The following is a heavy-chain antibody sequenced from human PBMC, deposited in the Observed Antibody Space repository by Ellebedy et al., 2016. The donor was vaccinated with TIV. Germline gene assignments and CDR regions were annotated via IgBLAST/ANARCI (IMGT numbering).Heavy chain of an antibody. CDR1: GFTFSSYA. CDR3: AKAALIESAWLGKNGFDV. CDR2: IVANGGST. Sequence: GESLKISCSASGFTFSSYAMHWVRQAPGKGLEYISAIVANGGSTYYADSVKGRFTISRDNSKNTLYLQMSSLRADDTAVYYCAKAALIESAWLGKNGFDVWGQGTLVTVSS. D-gene: IGHD6-19*01. V-gene: IGHV3-64D*08. J-gene: IGHJ3*01.